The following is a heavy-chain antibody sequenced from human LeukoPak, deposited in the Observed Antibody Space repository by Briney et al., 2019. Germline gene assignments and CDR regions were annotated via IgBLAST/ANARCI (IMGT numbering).Heavy chain of an antibody. Sequence: GASVKVSCKASGYTFTSYYMHWVRQAPGQGLEWMGIINPSGGSTSYAQKFQGRVTMTRDTSTSTVYMELSSLRSEDTAVYYCARALPVLLWFGELPYFDYWGQGTLVTVSS. V-gene: IGHV1-46*01. J-gene: IGHJ4*02. D-gene: IGHD3-10*01. CDR3: ARALPVLLWFGELPYFDY. CDR1: GYTFTSYY. CDR2: INPSGGST.